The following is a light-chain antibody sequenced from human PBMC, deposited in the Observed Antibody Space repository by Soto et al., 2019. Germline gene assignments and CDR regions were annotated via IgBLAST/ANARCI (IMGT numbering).Light chain of an antibody. CDR1: HSVSRTY. V-gene: IGKV3-20*01. J-gene: IGKJ5*01. Sequence: EIVLTQSPGTLSLSPGERATLSCRASHSVSRTYLAWYQQNPGQAPRLLIYGASDRATGTPDRFSGSGSGTDFTLTISRLEPEDSAVYYCQQFDDSVTFGQGTRLEIK. CDR3: QQFDDSVT. CDR2: GAS.